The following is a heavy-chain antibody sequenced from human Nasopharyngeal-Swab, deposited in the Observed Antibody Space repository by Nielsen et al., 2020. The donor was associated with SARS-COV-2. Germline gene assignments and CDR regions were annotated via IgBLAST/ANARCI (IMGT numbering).Heavy chain of an antibody. D-gene: IGHD4-11*01. J-gene: IGHJ6*02. CDR2: ISSSSSYI. CDR3: ARVSTSNYYYYCGMDV. Sequence: WNRQPPGKGLEWVSSISSSSSYIYYADSVKGRFTISRDNAKNSLYLQMNSLRAEDTAVYYCARVSTSNYYYYCGMDVWGQGTTVTVSS. V-gene: IGHV3-21*01.